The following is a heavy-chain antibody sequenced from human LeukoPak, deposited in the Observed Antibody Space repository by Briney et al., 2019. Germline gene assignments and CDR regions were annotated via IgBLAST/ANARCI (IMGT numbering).Heavy chain of an antibody. CDR3: ARGGYYYDSSGYYDY. D-gene: IGHD3-22*01. V-gene: IGHV3-7*01. J-gene: IGHJ4*02. CDR2: IKQDGSEK. CDR1: GFIFSSYW. Sequence: GGSLRLSCAASGFIFSSYWMSWLRQAPGKGLEWVANIKQDGSEKYYVDSVKGRFTISRDNAKNSLYLQMNSLRAEDTAVYYCARGGYYYDSSGYYDYWGQGTLVTVSS.